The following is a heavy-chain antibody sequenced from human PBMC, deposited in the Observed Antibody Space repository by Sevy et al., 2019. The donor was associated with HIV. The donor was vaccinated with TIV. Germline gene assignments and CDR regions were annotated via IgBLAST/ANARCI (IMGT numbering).Heavy chain of an antibody. D-gene: IGHD3-10*01. CDR2: ISYDGSNK. CDR3: AKRGPNTMVRGVKVYDYGMDV. Sequence: GGSLRLSCAASGFTFSSYGMHWVRQAPGKGLEWVAVISYDGSNKYYADSVKGRFTISRDNSKNTLYLQMNSLRAEDTAVYYCAKRGPNTMVRGVKVYDYGMDVWGQGTTVTVSS. CDR1: GFTFSSYG. V-gene: IGHV3-30*18. J-gene: IGHJ6*02.